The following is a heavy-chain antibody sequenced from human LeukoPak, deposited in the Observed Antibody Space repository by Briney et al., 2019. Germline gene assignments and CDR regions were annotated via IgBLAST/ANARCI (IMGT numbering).Heavy chain of an antibody. Sequence: SETLSLTCAVYGGPFSGYYWSWVRQPPGKGLEWIGEINHSGSTNYNPSLKSRVTMSVDTSKNQFSLKLSSVTAADTAVYYCAKTNSYGTRASGYWGQGILVTVSS. CDR3: AKTNSYGTRASGY. CDR1: GGPFSGYY. CDR2: INHSGST. D-gene: IGHD5-18*01. J-gene: IGHJ4*02. V-gene: IGHV4-34*01.